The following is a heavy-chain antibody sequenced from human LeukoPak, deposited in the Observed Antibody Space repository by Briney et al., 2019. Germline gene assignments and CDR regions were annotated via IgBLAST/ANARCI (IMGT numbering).Heavy chain of an antibody. CDR2: IYYSGST. Sequence: SETLSLTCTVSGGSISSSSYYWGWIRQPPGKGLEWIGSIYYSGSTYYNPSLKSRVTISVDTSKNQLSLKLTSMTAADTAVYYCARELGATVVNYGMDVWGQGTTVTVSS. CDR1: GGSISSSSYY. D-gene: IGHD4-23*01. CDR3: ARELGATVVNYGMDV. V-gene: IGHV4-39*07. J-gene: IGHJ6*02.